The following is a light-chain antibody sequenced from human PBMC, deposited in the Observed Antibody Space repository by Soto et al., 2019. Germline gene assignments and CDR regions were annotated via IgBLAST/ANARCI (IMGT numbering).Light chain of an antibody. Sequence: EIVLTQSPGTRSLSPGERATLSCRASQSVSSSYLAWYQQKPGQAPRLLIYGASSRATGIPDRFSGSGSGTDFTLTNSRLEPEDFAEYYCQQYGSSPPYTFGQGAKLEIK. CDR2: GAS. J-gene: IGKJ2*01. CDR1: QSVSSSY. CDR3: QQYGSSPPYT. V-gene: IGKV3-20*01.